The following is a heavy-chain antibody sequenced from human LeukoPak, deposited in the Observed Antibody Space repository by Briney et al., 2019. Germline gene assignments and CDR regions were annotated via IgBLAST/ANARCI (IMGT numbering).Heavy chain of an antibody. J-gene: IGHJ4*02. V-gene: IGHV3-7*01. Sequence: GGSLRLSCAASGFTFSNYWMNWVRQAPGKGLEWVANIKQDGSEKNSVDSVRGRFTISRDNAKNSFYLQMNSLRVEDTAVYYCASTNSVDHWGQGALVTVSS. D-gene: IGHD2-21*01. CDR2: IKQDGSEK. CDR1: GFTFSNYW. CDR3: ASTNSVDH.